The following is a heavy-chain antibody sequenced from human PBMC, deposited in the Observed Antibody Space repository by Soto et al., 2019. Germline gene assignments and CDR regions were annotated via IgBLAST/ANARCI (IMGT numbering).Heavy chain of an antibody. CDR3: WASGCGSGSSGTYYGMDV. Sequence: QLQLQESGSGLVKPSQTLSLTCAVSGVSISSGAYSWSWVRQPPGKGLEWMGYIYHSGNTYYNPSLKSRVTVSVDRSKNQFSLKLNSVTAADTAMYYCWASGCGSGSSGTYYGMDVWGQGTTVTVSS. J-gene: IGHJ6*02. CDR1: GVSISSGAYS. D-gene: IGHD3-10*01. CDR2: IYHSGNT. V-gene: IGHV4-30-2*01.